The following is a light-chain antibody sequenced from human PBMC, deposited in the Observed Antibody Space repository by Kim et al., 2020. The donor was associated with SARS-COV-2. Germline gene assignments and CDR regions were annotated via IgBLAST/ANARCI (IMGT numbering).Light chain of an antibody. CDR3: CSYAGGGISV. V-gene: IGLV2-23*02. Sequence: QSASVSGSPGQSITISCTGTNSDIGNFDVVSWYQQSPGKAPQLLIYQVIKRPSSVSYRFSGSKSANTASLTISTLQIEDEADYYCCSYAGGGISVFGTGTKVTVL. CDR2: QVI. CDR1: NSDIGNFDV. J-gene: IGLJ1*01.